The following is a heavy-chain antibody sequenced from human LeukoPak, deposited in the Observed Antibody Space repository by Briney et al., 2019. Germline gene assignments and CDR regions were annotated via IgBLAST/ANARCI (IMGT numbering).Heavy chain of an antibody. V-gene: IGHV1-69*01. J-gene: IGHJ4*02. CDR3: ARLAAVAGTYYFDY. CDR2: IIPIFGTA. CDR1: GGTFSSYA. D-gene: IGHD6-19*01. Sequence: SVKVSCKASGGTFSSYAISWVRQAPGQGLEWMGGIIPIFGTANCAQKFQGRVTITADESTSTAYMELSSLRSEDTAVYYCARLAAVAGTYYFDYWGQGTLVTVSS.